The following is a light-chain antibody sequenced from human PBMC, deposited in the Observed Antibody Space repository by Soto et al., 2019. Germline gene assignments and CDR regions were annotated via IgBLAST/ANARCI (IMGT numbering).Light chain of an antibody. CDR2: GSS. CDR1: QSVSSSY. J-gene: IGKJ1*01. Sequence: EIVLTQSPGTLSLSPGERATLSCRASQSVSSSYLAWYQQKPGQAPRHLIYGSSSRATGIPDRFSSSGSGTDFDPTIKRMQPDDFAVYYCQQYGSSPWTFGHGTKVDI. V-gene: IGKV3-20*01. CDR3: QQYGSSPWT.